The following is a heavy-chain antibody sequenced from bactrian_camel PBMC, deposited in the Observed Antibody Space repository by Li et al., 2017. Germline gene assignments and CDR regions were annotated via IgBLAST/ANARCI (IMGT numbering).Heavy chain of an antibody. V-gene: IGHV3S6*01. D-gene: IGHD4*01. CDR3: AASRLGSTINWRHERRWGY. Sequence: QVQLVESGGGSVQAGGSLRLSCAASGITYSWYCMGWFRQAPGKEREGVAGIDTDGVTNYADSVKGRFTISKDTAKSILYLQMNSLKPEDTAMYYCAASRLGSTINWRHERRWGYWGQGTQVTVS. CDR2: IDTDGVT. CDR1: GITYSWYC. J-gene: IGHJ4*01.